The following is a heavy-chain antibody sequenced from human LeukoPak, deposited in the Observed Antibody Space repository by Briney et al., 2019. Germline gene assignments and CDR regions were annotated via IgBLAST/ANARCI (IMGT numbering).Heavy chain of an antibody. CDR3: ARLGAGPTYYDFWSGYSSFYFDY. CDR2: IHYSGNT. Sequence: SETLSLTCTVSGGSISSSYYWWGWFRQPPGKGLEWIGGIHYSGNTYYNPSLKSRVTISVDTSKNQFSLKLSSVTAADTAVYYCARLGAGPTYYDFWSGYSSFYFDYWGQGTLVTVSS. V-gene: IGHV4-39*01. CDR1: GGSISSSYYW. D-gene: IGHD3-3*01. J-gene: IGHJ4*02.